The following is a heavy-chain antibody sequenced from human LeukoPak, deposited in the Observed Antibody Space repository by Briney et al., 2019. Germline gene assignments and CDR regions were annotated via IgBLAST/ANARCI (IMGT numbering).Heavy chain of an antibody. CDR1: GFTSIAYA. CDR3: ARDTIVRGVIGLRFDHYFDY. V-gene: IGHV3-23*01. J-gene: IGHJ4*02. Sequence: GGSLRLSCVGSGFTSIAYALTWARQAPGKGLEWVSGISGGGVTTYYADSVKGRFTISRDNSKNTLYLQMNSLRAEDTAVYYCARDTIVRGVIGLRFDHYFDYWGQGTLVTVSS. CDR2: ISGGGVTT. D-gene: IGHD3-10*01.